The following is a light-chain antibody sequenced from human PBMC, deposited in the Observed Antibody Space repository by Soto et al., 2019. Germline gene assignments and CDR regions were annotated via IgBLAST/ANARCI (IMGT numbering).Light chain of an antibody. CDR3: QQYGSSPPIT. J-gene: IGKJ5*01. Sequence: DIVLTQSPGTLSLSPGERVTLSCRASQSLPTKALAWYQQKPGQAPRLLIYGASSRATGIPDRFSGSGSGTDFTLTISRLEPEDFAVYYCQQYGSSPPITFGQGTRLEIK. CDR2: GAS. V-gene: IGKV3-20*01. CDR1: QSLPTKA.